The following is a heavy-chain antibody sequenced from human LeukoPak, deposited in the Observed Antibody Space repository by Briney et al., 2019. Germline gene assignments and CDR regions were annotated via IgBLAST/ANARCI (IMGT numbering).Heavy chain of an antibody. Sequence: GGSLRLSCAASGFTFSSYAMSWVRQAPGKGLEWVSAISGSGDGTYYADSVKGRFTISRDSSKNTLSLLMNSLRVEDTAVFYCARAAVDTPATFDYWGQGTLVTVSS. CDR1: GFTFSSYA. J-gene: IGHJ4*02. CDR3: ARAAVDTPATFDY. V-gene: IGHV3-23*01. D-gene: IGHD6-13*01. CDR2: ISGSGDGT.